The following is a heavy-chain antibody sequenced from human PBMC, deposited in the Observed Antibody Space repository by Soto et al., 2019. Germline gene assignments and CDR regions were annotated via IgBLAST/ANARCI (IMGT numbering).Heavy chain of an antibody. CDR1: GGSISSYY. Sequence: PSETLSLTCTVSGGSISSYYWNWIRQPPGKGLEWIGYIYSSGYTNYNPSLKTRVTMTVDTSKNQFSLKLSSASAADTAVYYCARGSANDRSFGLGSWGQGSLVTVSS. J-gene: IGHJ4*02. CDR3: ARGSANDRSFGLGS. D-gene: IGHD3-10*01. CDR2: IYSSGYT. V-gene: IGHV4-59*01.